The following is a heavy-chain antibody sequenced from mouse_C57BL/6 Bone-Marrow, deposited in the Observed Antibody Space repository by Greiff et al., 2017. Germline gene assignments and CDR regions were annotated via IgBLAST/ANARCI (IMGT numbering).Heavy chain of an antibody. CDR2: IRNKANGYTT. J-gene: IGHJ2*01. CDR3: ARYNYGDY. Sequence: EVKLVESGGGLVQPGGSLSLSCAASGFTFTDYYMSWVRQPPGKALEWLGFIRNKANGYTTEYSASVKGLFTISSDNSQSLLYLQMNALRAEDSATYYCARYNYGDYWGQGTTLTVSS. V-gene: IGHV7-3*01. CDR1: GFTFTDYY.